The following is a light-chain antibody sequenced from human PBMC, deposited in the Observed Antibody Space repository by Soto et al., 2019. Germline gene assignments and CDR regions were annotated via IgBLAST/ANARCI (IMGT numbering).Light chain of an antibody. J-gene: IGKJ2*01. V-gene: IGKV3-15*01. CDR2: SAS. Sequence: ERVMTQSPATLSVSPGERATLSCRASQSISAELAWYQQKPGQPPRLLIYSASTRATGVPASFTGSGSGSEVTLTISGLQSEEFAVYYCQQGQNWPLTFGQGTRREI. CDR1: QSISAE. CDR3: QQGQNWPLT.